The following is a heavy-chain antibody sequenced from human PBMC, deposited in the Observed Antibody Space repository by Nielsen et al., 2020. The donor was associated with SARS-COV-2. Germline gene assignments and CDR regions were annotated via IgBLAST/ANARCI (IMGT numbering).Heavy chain of an antibody. Sequence: GGSLRLSCKGSGYDFSNYWITWVRQMPGKGLEWMGRIGPTDSYTNYSPSFRGHVTISADESISTAYLQWRSLEASDTAMYYCARHRDLEKRDAFDVWGQGTVVTVSS. CDR3: ARHRDLEKRDAFDV. V-gene: IGHV5-10-1*01. CDR1: GYDFSNYW. CDR2: IGPTDSYT. J-gene: IGHJ3*01. D-gene: IGHD1/OR15-1a*01.